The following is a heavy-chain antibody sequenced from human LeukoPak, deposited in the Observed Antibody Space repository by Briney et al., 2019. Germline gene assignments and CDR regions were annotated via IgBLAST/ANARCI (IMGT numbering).Heavy chain of an antibody. CDR1: GFTFSSYA. CDR2: ISDSGGNT. D-gene: IGHD2-15*01. Sequence: GGSLRLSCAASGFTFSSYAMSWVRQAPGKGLEWVSTISDSGGNTYYADSVKGRFTISRDNSKNALYLQMNSLRAEDKALYYCAKDGFRGDCIGGSCYPFDPWGQGTLVTVSS. J-gene: IGHJ5*02. V-gene: IGHV3-23*01. CDR3: AKDGFRGDCIGGSCYPFDP.